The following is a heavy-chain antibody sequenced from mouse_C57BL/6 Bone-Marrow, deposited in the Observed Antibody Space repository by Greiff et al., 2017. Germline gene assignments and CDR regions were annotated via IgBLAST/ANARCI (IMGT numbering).Heavy chain of an antibody. J-gene: IGHJ4*01. V-gene: IGHV5-4*01. CDR1: GFTFSSYA. Sequence: EVKLVESGGGLVKPGGSLKLSCAASGFTFSSYAMSWVRQTPDKRLEWVATISDGGSYTYYPDNVKGRFTISRDNAKNNLYLQMSQLKSEDTAMYDCARDGELGRAMDYWGKGTSVTVSS. D-gene: IGHD4-1*01. CDR2: ISDGGSYT. CDR3: ARDGELGRAMDY.